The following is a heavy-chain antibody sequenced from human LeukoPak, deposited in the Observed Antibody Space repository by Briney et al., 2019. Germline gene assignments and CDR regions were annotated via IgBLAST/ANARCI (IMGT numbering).Heavy chain of an antibody. CDR2: IHTSGST. J-gene: IGHJ5*02. Sequence: SETLSLTCTVSGVSISSYYWSWIRQPAGKGLEWIGRIHTSGSTNYNPSLKSRVTISVDTSKSQFSLKLSSVTAADTAIYYCARGGYYGSGNDFRFDPWGQGTLVTVSS. CDR3: ARGGYYGSGNDFRFDP. D-gene: IGHD3-10*01. V-gene: IGHV4-4*07. CDR1: GVSISSYY.